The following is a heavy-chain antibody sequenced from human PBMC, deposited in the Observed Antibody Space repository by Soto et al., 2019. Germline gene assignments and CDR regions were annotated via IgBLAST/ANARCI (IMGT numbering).Heavy chain of an antibody. CDR1: GFTFSSYA. D-gene: IGHD3-22*01. V-gene: IGHV3-30-3*01. Sequence: QVPLVESGGGVVQPGRSLRLSCAASGFTFSSYAMHWVRQAPGKGLEWVAVISYDGSNKYYADSVKGRFTISRDNSKNTLYLQMNSLRAEDTAVYYCARDPSSGYYNLFDYWGQGTLVTVSS. J-gene: IGHJ4*02. CDR3: ARDPSSGYYNLFDY. CDR2: ISYDGSNK.